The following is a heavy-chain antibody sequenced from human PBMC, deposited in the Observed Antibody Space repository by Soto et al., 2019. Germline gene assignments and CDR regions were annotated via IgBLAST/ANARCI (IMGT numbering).Heavy chain of an antibody. Sequence: GGSLRLSCAASGFTVSSDYMSWVRRAPGKGLEWVSVIYSGGDTHYADSVKGRFTIYRDNSKNTLYLQMNSLRAEDTAVYYCARDQLYYNDISGRTLNTFDVWGQVTMVTVSS. CDR3: ARDQLYYNDISGRTLNTFDV. CDR2: IYSGGDT. D-gene: IGHD3-22*01. CDR1: GFTVSSDY. J-gene: IGHJ3*01. V-gene: IGHV3-66*01.